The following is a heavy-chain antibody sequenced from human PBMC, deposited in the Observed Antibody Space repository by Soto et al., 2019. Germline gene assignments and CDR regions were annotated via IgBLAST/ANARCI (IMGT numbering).Heavy chain of an antibody. CDR2: VSWNSGTM. D-gene: IGHD2-2*01. V-gene: IGHV3-9*01. Sequence: EVQLVESGGGLVQPGRSLRLSGAASGFSVDEYAMHWVRQAPGKGLDWVSGVSWNSGTMGYGDSVMGRFAISRDNAKNSLYLQMNSMTTYDTALYYCAKGFCSSPSCRTYSYMDVWGKGTTVTGSS. J-gene: IGHJ6*03. CDR3: AKGFCSSPSCRTYSYMDV. CDR1: GFSVDEYA.